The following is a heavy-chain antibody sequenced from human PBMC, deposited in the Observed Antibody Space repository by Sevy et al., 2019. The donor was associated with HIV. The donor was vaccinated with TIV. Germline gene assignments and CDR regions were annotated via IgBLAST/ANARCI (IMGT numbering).Heavy chain of an antibody. Sequence: GGFLRLSCAASGFTFSSYWMHWVRQAPGKGLVWVSRINGEGSSTTYADSVKGRFTISRDNAKNTLYLQMNSLRAEDTAAYYCAKSSLGLWRGWFDPWGQGTLVTVSS. V-gene: IGHV3-74*03. J-gene: IGHJ5*02. D-gene: IGHD2-21*01. CDR2: INGEGSST. CDR1: GFTFSSYW. CDR3: AKSSLGLWRGWFDP.